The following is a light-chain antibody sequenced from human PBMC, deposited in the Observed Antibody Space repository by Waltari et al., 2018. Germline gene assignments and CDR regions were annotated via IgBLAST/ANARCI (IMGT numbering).Light chain of an antibody. CDR2: DAS. CDR3: QQYVSLPAT. Sequence: EIVLTQSPGTLSLSPGDSAILSCRASQSVSQYLAWYQHKPGQAPRLLIFDASSRATGIPDRFSGSGSGTDLSLTISRVEPEDFAVYYCQQYVSLPATFGQGTKVEIE. CDR1: QSVSQY. V-gene: IGKV3-20*01. J-gene: IGKJ1*01.